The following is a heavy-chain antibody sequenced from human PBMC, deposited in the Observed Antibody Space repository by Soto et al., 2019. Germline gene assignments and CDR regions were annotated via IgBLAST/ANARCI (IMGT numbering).Heavy chain of an antibody. D-gene: IGHD3-22*01. CDR3: ARVRISTDYYYDSREYYFDY. J-gene: IGHJ4*02. CDR2: IYTSGST. Sequence: KSSETLSLTCTVSGGSISSYYWSWIRQPAGKGLEWIGRIYTSGSTNYNPSLKSRVTMSVDTSKNQFSLKLSSVTAADTAVYYCARVRISTDYYYDSREYYFDYWGQGTLVTVSS. V-gene: IGHV4-4*07. CDR1: GGSISSYY.